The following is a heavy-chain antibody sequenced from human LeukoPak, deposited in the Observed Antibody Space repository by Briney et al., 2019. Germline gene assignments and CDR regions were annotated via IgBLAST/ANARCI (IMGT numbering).Heavy chain of an antibody. V-gene: IGHV3-7*01. Sequence: GGSLRLSCAASELTFNKYPMNWVRQAPGKGLEWVANIKQDGSEKSYVDSVKGRFTISRDNVKNSLYLQMNSLRAEDTAVYYCARDIAAAFDYWGQGTLVTVSS. J-gene: IGHJ4*02. CDR2: IKQDGSEK. CDR1: ELTFNKYP. D-gene: IGHD6-13*01. CDR3: ARDIAAAFDY.